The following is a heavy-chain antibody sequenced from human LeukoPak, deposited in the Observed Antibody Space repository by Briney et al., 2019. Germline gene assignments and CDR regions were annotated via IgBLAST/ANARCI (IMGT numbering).Heavy chain of an antibody. V-gene: IGHV3-48*04. Sequence: GGSLRLSCAASGFTFSSYSMNWVRQAPGKGLEWVSYISSSSSTIYYADSVKGRFTISRDNAKNSMYLQMNSLRAEDTAVYYCARDRVVVSGSPLGMDVWGQGTTVTVSS. J-gene: IGHJ6*02. CDR1: GFTFSSYS. CDR3: ARDRVVVSGSPLGMDV. D-gene: IGHD3-10*01. CDR2: ISSSSSTI.